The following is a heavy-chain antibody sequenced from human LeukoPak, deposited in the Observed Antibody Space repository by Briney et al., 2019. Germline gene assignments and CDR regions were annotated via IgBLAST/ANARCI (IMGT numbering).Heavy chain of an antibody. CDR2: SGTYGRT. Sequence: PGGSLRLSCVASGFTFSSNVLNWVRQAPGKGLEWVSVSGTYGRTQYADSVKGRFTISRDSSKNTLYLQINSLRVEDTAVYYCARGMAGYGPDAFDSWGQGTMVTVSS. CDR3: ARGMAGYGPDAFDS. V-gene: IGHV3-23*01. J-gene: IGHJ3*02. D-gene: IGHD5-12*01. CDR1: GFTFSSNV.